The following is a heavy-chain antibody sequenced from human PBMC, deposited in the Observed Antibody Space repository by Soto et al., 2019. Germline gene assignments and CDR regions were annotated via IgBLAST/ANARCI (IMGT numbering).Heavy chain of an antibody. J-gene: IGHJ5*02. CDR2: IIPIFGTA. Sequence: ASVKVSCKASGYTFTGYYMHWVRQAPGQGLEWMGGIIPIFGTANYAQKFQGRVTITADKSTSTAYMELSSLRSEDTAVYYCARAYLSPNFWNYWFDPWGQGTLVTVSS. CDR3: ARAYLSPNFWNYWFDP. V-gene: IGHV1-69*06. CDR1: GYTFTGYY. D-gene: IGHD1-7*01.